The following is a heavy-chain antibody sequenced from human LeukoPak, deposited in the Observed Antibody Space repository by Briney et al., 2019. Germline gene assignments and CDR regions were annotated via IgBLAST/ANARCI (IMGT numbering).Heavy chain of an antibody. Sequence: SETLSLTRAVYGGSFSGYYWSWIRQPPGKGLEWIGEINHSGSTNYNPSLKSRVTISVDTSKNQFSLKLSSVTAADTAVYYCARSVRIGYYYFDYWGQGTLITVSS. D-gene: IGHD5-12*01. CDR2: INHSGST. CDR1: GGSFSGYY. V-gene: IGHV4-34*01. CDR3: ARSVRIGYYYFDY. J-gene: IGHJ4*02.